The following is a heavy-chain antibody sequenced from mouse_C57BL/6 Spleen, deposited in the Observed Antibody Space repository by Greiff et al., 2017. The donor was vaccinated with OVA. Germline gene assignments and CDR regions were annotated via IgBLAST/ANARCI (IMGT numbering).Heavy chain of an antibody. CDR1: GYAFSSSW. CDR3: ARGPTGYAMDY. J-gene: IGHJ4*01. CDR2: IYPGDGDT. D-gene: IGHD1-1*01. V-gene: IGHV1-82*01. Sequence: VQVVESGPELVKPGASVKISCKASGYAFSSSWMNWVKQRPGKGLEWIGRIYPGDGDTNYNGKFKGKATLTADKSSSTAYMQLSSLTSEDSAVYFCARGPTGYAMDYWGQGTSVTVSS.